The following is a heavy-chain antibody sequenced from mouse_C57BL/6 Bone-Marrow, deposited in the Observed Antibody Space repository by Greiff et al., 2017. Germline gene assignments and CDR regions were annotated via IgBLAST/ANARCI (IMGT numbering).Heavy chain of an antibody. J-gene: IGHJ3*01. Sequence: VQLQQSGTVLARPGASVKMSCKTSGYTFTSYWMHWVKQRPGQGLEWIGAIYPGNSDTSYNQKFKGQAKLTAVTSASTAYMELSSLTNEDAAVYYCTRGGLRRRAWFAYWGQGTLVTVSA. V-gene: IGHV1-5*01. D-gene: IGHD2-4*01. CDR3: TRGGLRRRAWFAY. CDR1: GYTFTSYW. CDR2: IYPGNSDT.